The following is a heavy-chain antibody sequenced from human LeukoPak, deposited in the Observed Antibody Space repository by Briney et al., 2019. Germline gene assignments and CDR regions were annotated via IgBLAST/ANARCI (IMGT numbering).Heavy chain of an antibody. D-gene: IGHD3-22*01. V-gene: IGHV4-61*02. CDR3: ARGGYSDSSGSRDAFDI. CDR1: GGSISSGSYY. J-gene: IGHJ3*02. CDR2: IYTSGST. Sequence: SETLSLTCTVSGGSISSGSYYWTWIRQPAGKGLEWVGRIYTSGSTNYIPSLKSRVTISLDTSKNQFSLKLTSVTAADTAVYYCARGGYSDSSGSRDAFDIWGRGTMVTVSS.